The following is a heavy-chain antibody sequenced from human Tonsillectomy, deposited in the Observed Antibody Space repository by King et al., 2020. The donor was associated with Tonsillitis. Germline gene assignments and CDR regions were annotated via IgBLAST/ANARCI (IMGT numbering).Heavy chain of an antibody. Sequence: VQLVESGGGLVQPGGSLRLSCAASGFTFSSYAMSWVRQAPGKGLEWFSGISGRADGTYYADSVTGRVTISRDNSKNTLDLQMNSLRAEDTAVYYCAKESGTSTSNAFDIWGQGTMVTVPS. D-gene: IGHD1-26*01. CDR1: GFTFSSYA. J-gene: IGHJ3*02. CDR2: ISGRADGT. V-gene: IGHV3-23*04. CDR3: AKESGTSTSNAFDI.